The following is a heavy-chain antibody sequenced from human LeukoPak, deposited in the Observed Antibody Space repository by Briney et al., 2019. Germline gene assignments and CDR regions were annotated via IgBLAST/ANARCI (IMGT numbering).Heavy chain of an antibody. D-gene: IGHD4-11*01. CDR1: GFTVSSNY. CDR2: IYSDGST. Sequence: GGSLRLSCAASGFTVSSNYMSWVRQAPGKGLEWVSVIYSDGSTYYADSVKGRFTISRDNSKNTLYLQMNSLRAEDTAVYYCARDGYSNYFDYWGQGTLVTVSS. CDR3: ARDGYSNYFDY. J-gene: IGHJ4*02. V-gene: IGHV3-66*01.